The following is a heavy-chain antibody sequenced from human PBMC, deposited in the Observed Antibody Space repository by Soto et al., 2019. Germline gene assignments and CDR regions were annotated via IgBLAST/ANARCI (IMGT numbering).Heavy chain of an antibody. CDR2: IWYDGSNK. V-gene: IGHV3-33*01. CDR3: ARDRGIAVAGRYYYYGMDV. Sequence: GGSLRLSCAASGFTFSSYGMHWVRQAPGKGLEWVAVIWYDGSNKYYADSVKGRFTISRDNSKNTLYLQMNSLRAEDTAVYYCARDRGIAVAGRYYYYGMDVWGQGATVTVSS. J-gene: IGHJ6*02. D-gene: IGHD6-19*01. CDR1: GFTFSSYG.